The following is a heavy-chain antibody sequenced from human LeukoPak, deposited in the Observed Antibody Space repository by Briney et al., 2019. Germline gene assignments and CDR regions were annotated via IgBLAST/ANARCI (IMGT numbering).Heavy chain of an antibody. D-gene: IGHD1-7*01. CDR2: INPNSGGT. J-gene: IGHJ3*02. V-gene: IGHV1-2*02. CDR3: ARGHPEAGTKPAFDI. Sequence: ASVKVSCKASGYTFTTYAITWVRRAPGQGLEWMGWINPNSGGTNYAQKFQGRVTMTRDTSISTAYMELSRLRSDDTAVYYCARGHPEAGTKPAFDIWGQGTMVTVSS. CDR1: GYTFTTYA.